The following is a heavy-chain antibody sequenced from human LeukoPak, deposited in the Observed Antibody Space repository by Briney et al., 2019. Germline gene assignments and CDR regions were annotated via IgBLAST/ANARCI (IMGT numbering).Heavy chain of an antibody. CDR3: ARGGRWLLPPTHFDY. V-gene: IGHV1-2*02. J-gene: IGHJ4*02. CDR1: GYTFTVYY. D-gene: IGHD5-24*01. CDR2: INPNSGGT. Sequence: ASVKVSCKASGYTFTVYYRHWVRQAPGQGLDWMGWINPNSGGTNYAQKFQGRVTMTRDTSISTAYMELSRLRSDDTAVYYCARGGRWLLPPTHFDYWGQGTLVTVSS.